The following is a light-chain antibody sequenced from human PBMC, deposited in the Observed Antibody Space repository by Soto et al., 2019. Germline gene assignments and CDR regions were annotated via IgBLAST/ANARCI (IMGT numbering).Light chain of an antibody. CDR3: QQYNNWPRT. V-gene: IGKV3-15*01. J-gene: IGKJ1*01. Sequence: EIVMTQSPVTLSVSPGEGATLSCRASQSISRNLAWYQLKPGQAPRLLIYGASTRATGIPARFSGSGSGTEFTVTISSLQSEDFAVYYCQQYNNWPRTFGQGTKVEIK. CDR2: GAS. CDR1: QSISRN.